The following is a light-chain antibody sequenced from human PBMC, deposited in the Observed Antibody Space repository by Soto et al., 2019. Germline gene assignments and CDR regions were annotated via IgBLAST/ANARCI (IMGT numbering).Light chain of an antibody. CDR3: QSFDSNWGNFYV. J-gene: IGLJ1*01. Sequence: QSVLTQPPSVSGAPGQRVTISCTGSHSNIGAGFDVHWYQQFPGRAPKLLIFGNINRPSGVPDRFSGSKSGTSASLTITGLQAEDEAEYYCQSFDSNWGNFYVFGTGTKLTVL. CDR1: HSNIGAGFD. V-gene: IGLV1-40*01. CDR2: GNI.